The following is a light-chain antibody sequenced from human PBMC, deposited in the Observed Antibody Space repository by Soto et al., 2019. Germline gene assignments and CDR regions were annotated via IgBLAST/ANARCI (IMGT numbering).Light chain of an antibody. Sequence: QSVLTQPPSVSWAPGQRVTISCTGSSSNIGAGYDVHWYQQLPGTAPKLLIYRNSNRPSGVPDRVSGSKSGTSASLAITGLQAEDEADYYCQSYDSSLSGSVFGGGTKLTVL. V-gene: IGLV1-40*01. CDR2: RNS. J-gene: IGLJ3*02. CDR1: SSNIGAGYD. CDR3: QSYDSSLSGSV.